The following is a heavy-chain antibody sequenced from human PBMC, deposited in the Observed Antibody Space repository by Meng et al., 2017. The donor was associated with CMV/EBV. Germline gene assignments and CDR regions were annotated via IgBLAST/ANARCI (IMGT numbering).Heavy chain of an antibody. D-gene: IGHD1-26*01. CDR3: ARDYRGSYYP. V-gene: IGHV3-11*01. Sequence: GESLKISCAASGFTFSDYYMSWIRQAPGKGLEWVSYISSSGSTIYYADSVKGRFTISRDNAKNSLYLQMNSLRAEDTAVFYCARDYRGSYYPWGQGTLVTVSS. CDR2: ISSSGSTI. CDR1: GFTFSDYY. J-gene: IGHJ5*02.